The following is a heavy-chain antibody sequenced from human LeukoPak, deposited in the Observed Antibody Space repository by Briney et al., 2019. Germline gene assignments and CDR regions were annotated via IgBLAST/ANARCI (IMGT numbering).Heavy chain of an antibody. CDR2: IYYSGST. J-gene: IGHJ6*03. D-gene: IGHD1-26*01. V-gene: IGHV4-59*01. Sequence: PSETLSLTCTVSGGSISSYYWSWIRQPPGKGLEWIGYIYYSGSTNYNPSLKSRVTISVDTSKNQFSLKLSSVTAADTAVYYCAINSGSYYNYYYYMDVWGKGTTVTISS. CDR3: AINSGSYYNYYYYMDV. CDR1: GGSISSYY.